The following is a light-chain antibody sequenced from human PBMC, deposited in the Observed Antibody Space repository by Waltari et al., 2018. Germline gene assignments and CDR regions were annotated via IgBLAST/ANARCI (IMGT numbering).Light chain of an antibody. CDR1: SSDIGGYHY. CDR2: DVS. V-gene: IGLV2-14*03. J-gene: IGLJ2*01. Sequence: QSALTQPASVSGSPGQSITISCTGTSSDIGGYHYFSWYQQVPGKAPKLMIYDVSNRPSGVSSRFSGSKSGNTASLTISGLQAEDEADYFCSSYIDSSTLELFGGGTSLTVL. CDR3: SSYIDSSTLEL.